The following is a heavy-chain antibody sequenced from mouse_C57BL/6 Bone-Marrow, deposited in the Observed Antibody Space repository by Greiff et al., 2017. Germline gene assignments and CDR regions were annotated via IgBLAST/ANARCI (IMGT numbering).Heavy chain of an antibody. CDR3: ARHLYGYDAMDY. CDR2: ISSGGSYT. V-gene: IGHV5-6*01. CDR1: GFTFSSYG. J-gene: IGHJ4*01. D-gene: IGHD1-1*01. Sequence: EVQLVESGGDLVKPGGSLKLSCAASGFTFSSYGMSWVRQTPDKRLEWVATISSGGSYTYYPDSVKGRFTISRDNAKNTLYLQMSSLKSEDTAMYYCARHLYGYDAMDYWGQGTSVTVSS.